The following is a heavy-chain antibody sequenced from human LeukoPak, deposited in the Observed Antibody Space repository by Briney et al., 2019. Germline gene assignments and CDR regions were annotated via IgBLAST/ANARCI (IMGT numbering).Heavy chain of an antibody. J-gene: IGHJ3*02. V-gene: IGHV3-69-1*02. CDR3: ARDNFAARPPKATAFDI. CDR1: GFNYTKYN. D-gene: IGHD6-6*01. Sequence: GGSLRLSCAASGFNYTKYNMNWVRQAPGKGLEWVSFITSSSSIHYADSVKGRFTISRDNAKNSLYLQMNSLRAEDTAVYYCARDNFAARPPKATAFDIWGQGTVVTVSS. CDR2: ITSSSSI.